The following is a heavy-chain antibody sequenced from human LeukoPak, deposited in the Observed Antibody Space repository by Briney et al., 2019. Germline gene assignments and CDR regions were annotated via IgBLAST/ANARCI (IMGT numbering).Heavy chain of an antibody. D-gene: IGHD3-16*01. V-gene: IGHV3-53*01. J-gene: IGHJ5*02. Sequence: GGSLRLSCAASGFTVSSNYMSWVRQAPGKGLEWVSVIYSGGSTYYADSVKGRFTISRDNSKNTLYLQMNSLRAEDTAVYYCARDIRPSYVAPNWFDPWGQGTLVTVSS. CDR3: ARDIRPSYVAPNWFDP. CDR2: IYSGGST. CDR1: GFTVSSNY.